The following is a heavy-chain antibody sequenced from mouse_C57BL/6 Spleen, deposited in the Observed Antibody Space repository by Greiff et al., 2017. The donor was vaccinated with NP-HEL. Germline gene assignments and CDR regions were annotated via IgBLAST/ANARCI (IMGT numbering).Heavy chain of an antibody. CDR1: GYPFTSYW. Sequence: VQLQQSGAELANPGASVKLSCKASGYPFTSYWMHWVQQRPGQGLEWIGYINPSSGYTKDNQKFKNKATLTEDKYSSTAYMQLSSLAYEGSAVYYCARSLAGDVDDWGTGTTVTVSS. CDR2: INPSSGYT. CDR3: ARSLAGDVDD. J-gene: IGHJ1*03. V-gene: IGHV1-7*01. D-gene: IGHD3-3*01.